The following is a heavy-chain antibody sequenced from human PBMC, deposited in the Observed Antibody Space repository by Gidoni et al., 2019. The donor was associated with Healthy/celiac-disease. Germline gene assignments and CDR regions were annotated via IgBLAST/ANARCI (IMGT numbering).Heavy chain of an antibody. CDR3: ARAYCGGDCYVYYFDY. V-gene: IGHV3-30-3*01. CDR1: GFTFSSYA. CDR2: ISYDGSNK. D-gene: IGHD2-21*02. Sequence: QVQLVESGGGVVQPGRSLRLSCAASGFTFSSYAMHWVRQAPGKGLGWVAVISYDGSNKYYADSVKGRFTISRDNSKNTLYLQMNSLRAEDTAVYYCARAYCGGDCYVYYFDYWGQGTLVTVSS. J-gene: IGHJ4*02.